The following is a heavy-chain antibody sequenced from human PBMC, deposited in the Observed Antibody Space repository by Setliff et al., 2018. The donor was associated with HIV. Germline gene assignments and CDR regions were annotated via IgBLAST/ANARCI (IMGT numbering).Heavy chain of an antibody. CDR1: GFTVSNDY. CDR3: ARVRYCGSPSCRKEFDF. D-gene: IGHD2-21*01. J-gene: IGHJ4*02. V-gene: IGHV3-66*01. Sequence: PGGSLRLSCAASGFTVSNDYMSWVRQAPGRGLEWVSVTHSGGSTYYADSVKGRFIISRDNSKDTLYLQMNSLRAEDTAVYYCARVRYCGSPSCRKEFDFWGQGTLVTVSS. CDR2: THSGGST.